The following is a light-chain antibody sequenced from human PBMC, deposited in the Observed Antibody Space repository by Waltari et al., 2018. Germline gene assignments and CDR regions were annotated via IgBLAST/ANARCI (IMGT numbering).Light chain of an antibody. CDR1: SSNIGAGYD. CDR3: QSYDNSLSGVV. J-gene: IGLJ2*01. CDR2: TNN. V-gene: IGLV1-40*01. Sequence: QSVLTPPPSVSGAPGQRVTISCTGNSSNIGAGYDVHWYQQLPETAPKLPIYTNNHRPSGVPDRFSGSKSGTSASLAITGLQAEDEAHYHCQSYDNSLSGVVFGGGTKLTVL.